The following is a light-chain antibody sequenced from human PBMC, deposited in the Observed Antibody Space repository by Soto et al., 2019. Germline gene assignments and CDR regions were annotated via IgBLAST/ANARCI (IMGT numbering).Light chain of an antibody. V-gene: IGKV1-5*01. CDR3: QQYNSYSK. J-gene: IGKJ1*01. CDR2: DAS. Sequence: EIHVNQAPATLLLAFRSTATITFRASQSISSWLAWYEQKPGKAPKLLIYDASSLESGVPSRYRGSGCGTEFTLTIRSLQPDDCATYYCQQYNSYSKFGQGTKVDI. CDR1: QSISSW.